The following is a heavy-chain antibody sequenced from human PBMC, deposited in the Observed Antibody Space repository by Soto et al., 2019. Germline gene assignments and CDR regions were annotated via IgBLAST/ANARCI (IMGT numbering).Heavy chain of an antibody. D-gene: IGHD3-10*01. CDR2: ISYDGSNK. CDR3: ARGGFGEQLYYYYGMDV. CDR1: GFTFSSYA. Sequence: QVQLVESGGGVVQPGRSLRLSCAASGFTFSSYAMHWVRQAPGKGLEWVAVISYDGSNKYYADSVKGRFTISRDNSKNTLYLQMNSLRAEDTAVYYCARGGFGEQLYYYYGMDVWGQGTTVTVSS. V-gene: IGHV3-30-3*01. J-gene: IGHJ6*02.